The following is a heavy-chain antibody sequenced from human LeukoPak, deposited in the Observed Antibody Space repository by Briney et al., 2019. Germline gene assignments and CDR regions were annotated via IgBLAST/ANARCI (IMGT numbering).Heavy chain of an antibody. CDR1: GYTFTGYY. CDR3: ARGGVGATTYVWFDP. J-gene: IGHJ5*02. CDR2: INPNSGCT. D-gene: IGHD1-26*01. V-gene: IGHV1-2*02. Sequence: GASVKVSCKASGYTFTGYYMHWVRQAPGQGLEWMGWINPNSGCTNYAQKFQGRGTMTRDMSTSTVYMELSSLRSEDTAVYYCARGGVGATTYVWFDPWGQGTLVTVSS.